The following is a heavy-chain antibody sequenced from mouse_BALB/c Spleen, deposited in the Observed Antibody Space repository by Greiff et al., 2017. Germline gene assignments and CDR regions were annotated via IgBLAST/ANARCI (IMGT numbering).Heavy chain of an antibody. D-gene: IGHD2-2*01. CDR2: IYPGNVNT. V-gene: IGHV1S56*01. CDR3: ASQGDGYDWFAY. Sequence: QVQLQQSGPELVKPGASVRISCKASGYTFTSYYIHWVKQRPGQGLEWIGWIYPGNVNTKYNEKFKGKATLTADKSSSTAYMQLSSLTSEDSAVYFCASQGDGYDWFAYWGQGTLVTVSA. J-gene: IGHJ3*01. CDR1: GYTFTSYY.